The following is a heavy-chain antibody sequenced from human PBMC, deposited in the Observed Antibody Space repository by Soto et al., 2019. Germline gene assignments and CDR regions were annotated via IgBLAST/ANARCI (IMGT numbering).Heavy chain of an antibody. CDR1: GFIFDDYA. CDR3: AKDRWSAADYMDV. V-gene: IGHV3-9*01. D-gene: IGHD2-2*01. CDR2: ISWNSNSI. J-gene: IGHJ6*03. Sequence: SLRLSCAASGFIFDDYAMHWVRQAPGKGLEWVSHISWNSNSIGYADSVKGRFTISRDNSKNSVYLQMNSLKIEDTALYYCAKDRWSAADYMDVWGKGTTVTVSS.